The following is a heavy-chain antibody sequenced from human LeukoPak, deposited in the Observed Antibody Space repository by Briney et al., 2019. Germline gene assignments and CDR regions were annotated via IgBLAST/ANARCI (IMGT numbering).Heavy chain of an antibody. CDR2: ISSSSSTI. Sequence: GGSLRLSCAASGFTFSTYSMNWVRQAPGKGLEWVSYISSSSSTIYYADSVKGRFTISRDNANNSLYLQMSSLRAEDTAVYYCARGGYCSGGSCYGPPYYYYYMDVWGKGTTVTVSS. CDR1: GFTFSTYS. D-gene: IGHD2-15*01. J-gene: IGHJ6*03. CDR3: ARGGYCSGGSCYGPPYYYYYMDV. V-gene: IGHV3-48*01.